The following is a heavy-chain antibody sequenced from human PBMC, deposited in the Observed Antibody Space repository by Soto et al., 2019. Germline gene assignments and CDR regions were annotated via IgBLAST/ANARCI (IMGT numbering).Heavy chain of an antibody. V-gene: IGHV4-59*08. CDR1: GGSISSYY. CDR2: IYYSGST. J-gene: IGHJ5*02. CDR3: ARLYISRPTEYWFDP. D-gene: IGHD1-1*01. Sequence: QAQLQESGPGLVKPSETLSLTCTVSGGSISSYYWSWIRQPPGKGLEWIGYIYYSGSTNYNPSLKSRVTIPVDTSKNQFSLKLSSVTAADTAVYYCARLYISRPTEYWFDPWGQGTLVTVSS.